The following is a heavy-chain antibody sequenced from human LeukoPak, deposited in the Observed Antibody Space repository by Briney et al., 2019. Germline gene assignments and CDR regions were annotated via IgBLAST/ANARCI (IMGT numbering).Heavy chain of an antibody. CDR3: ARLGELSLSEYFDY. CDR2: IYHSGST. D-gene: IGHD3-16*02. J-gene: IGHJ4*02. V-gene: IGHV4-59*01. Sequence: SETLSLTCTVSGGSISSYYWSWIRQPPGKGLEWIGYIYHSGSTNYDPSLKSRVTISVDTSKNQFSLKLSSVTAADTAVYYCARLGELSLSEYFDYWGQGTLVTVSS. CDR1: GGSISSYY.